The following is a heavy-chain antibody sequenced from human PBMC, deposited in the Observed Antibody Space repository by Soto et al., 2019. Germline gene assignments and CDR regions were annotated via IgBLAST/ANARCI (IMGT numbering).Heavy chain of an antibody. CDR3: AHFDWFIDY. J-gene: IGHJ4*02. CDR1: WLNFCNLA. V-gene: IGHV3-23*01. CDR2: ISGSGAST. D-gene: IGHD3-9*01. Sequence: GGFLRLSFAAFWLNFCNLAISRVRQAPGKGLEWVSAISGSGASTYYADSVKGRFTISRDNSKNTLYLQMNSLRAEDTAVYYCAHFDWFIDYWGQGTLVTVSS.